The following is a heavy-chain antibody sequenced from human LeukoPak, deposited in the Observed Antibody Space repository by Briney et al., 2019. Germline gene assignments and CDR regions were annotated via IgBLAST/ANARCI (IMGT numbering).Heavy chain of an antibody. CDR3: AGGLRLEYLYDY. D-gene: IGHD5-12*01. Sequence: SETLSLTCTVSGVSISSYYCSWLRQPPGKGLEWIGYIYYTGSTNYNPSLKSRVTISVDTSKNQFSLKLSSVTAADTAVYYCAGGLRLEYLYDYWGQGTLVTVSS. J-gene: IGHJ4*02. V-gene: IGHV4-59*01. CDR1: GVSISSYY. CDR2: IYYTGST.